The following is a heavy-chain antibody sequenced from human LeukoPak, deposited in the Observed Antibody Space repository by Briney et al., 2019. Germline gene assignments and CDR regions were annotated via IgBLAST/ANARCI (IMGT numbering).Heavy chain of an antibody. CDR3: ARARRQWLVGAHIRGDNPPYYYDY. V-gene: IGHV4-61*02. J-gene: IGHJ4*02. CDR2: ISTSGSP. D-gene: IGHD6-19*01. CDR1: GGSISSGSYY. Sequence: SETLSLTCTVSGGSISSGSYYWSWIRQSAEKGLEWIGRISTSGSPNYNPSLRSRVSMSADTSKNQFSLKLRSVTAADTAVYYCARARRQWLVGAHIRGDNPPYYYDYWGQGILVTVSS.